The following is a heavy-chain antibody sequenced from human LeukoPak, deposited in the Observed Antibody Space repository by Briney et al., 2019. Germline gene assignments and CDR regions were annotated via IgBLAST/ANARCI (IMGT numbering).Heavy chain of an antibody. CDR2: IYYSGST. J-gene: IGHJ6*02. D-gene: IGHD2-8*02. V-gene: IGHV4-59*01. CDR3: ARTYRWNGMDV. CDR1: GGSISYYY. Sequence: SETLSLTCTVSGGSISYYYLSWIRQPLGKGLEWIGYIYYSGSTNYNPSLKSRVTILVDTSKNQLSLKLSSVTAADTAVYYCARTYRWNGMDVWGQGTTVTVSS.